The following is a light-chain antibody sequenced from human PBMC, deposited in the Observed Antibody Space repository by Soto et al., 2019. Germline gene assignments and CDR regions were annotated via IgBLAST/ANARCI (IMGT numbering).Light chain of an antibody. CDR1: QSVSSY. CDR3: QQRSNWRT. CDR2: DAS. Sequence: EIVLTQSPATLSLSPGERATLSCRASQSVSSYLAWYQQKPGQAPRLLIYDASNTATGIPARFSGSGSGTGFTLTVRWVEPEDFAVYYCQQRSNWRTFGQGTKVEIK. V-gene: IGKV3-11*01. J-gene: IGKJ1*01.